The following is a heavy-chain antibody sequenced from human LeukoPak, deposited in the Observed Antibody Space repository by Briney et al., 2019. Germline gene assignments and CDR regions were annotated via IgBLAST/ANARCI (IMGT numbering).Heavy chain of an antibody. CDR2: IYPGDSDT. Sequence: LGESLKISCKGSGYSFTSYWIGWVRQMPGKGLEWMGIIYPGDSDTSYSPSFQGQVTISADKSISTAYLQWSSLKASDTAMYYCARVNSGSYWVGAFDIWGQGTMVTVSS. D-gene: IGHD1-26*01. CDR3: ARVNSGSYWVGAFDI. J-gene: IGHJ3*02. V-gene: IGHV5-51*01. CDR1: GYSFTSYW.